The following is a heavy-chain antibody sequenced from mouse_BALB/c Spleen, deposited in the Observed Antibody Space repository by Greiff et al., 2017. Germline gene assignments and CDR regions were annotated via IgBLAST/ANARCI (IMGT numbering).Heavy chain of an antibody. CDR2: IWAGGST. CDR1: GFSLTSYG. CDR3: ARDLLQRAMDY. Sequence: VQLQESGPGLVAPSQSLSITCTVSGFSLTSYGVHWVRQPPRKGLEWLGVIWAGGSTNYNLALMSRLSISEDNSKSQVYLKMNSLQTDDTAMYYCARDLLQRAMDYWGQGTSVTVSS. D-gene: IGHD2-1*01. J-gene: IGHJ4*01. V-gene: IGHV2-9*02.